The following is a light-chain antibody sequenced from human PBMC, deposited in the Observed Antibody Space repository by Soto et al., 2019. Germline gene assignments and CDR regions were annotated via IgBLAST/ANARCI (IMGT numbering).Light chain of an antibody. CDR3: QQYGSSIFT. Sequence: EIVLTQSPGTLSLSPGERATLSCRASQSVSSSYLAWYQQKPGQAPRLLIYGASSRATGIPDRFSGSGSGTDCPLTISRLEPEDFAVYYCQQYGSSIFTFGPGTKVDIK. CDR2: GAS. CDR1: QSVSSSY. J-gene: IGKJ3*01. V-gene: IGKV3-20*01.